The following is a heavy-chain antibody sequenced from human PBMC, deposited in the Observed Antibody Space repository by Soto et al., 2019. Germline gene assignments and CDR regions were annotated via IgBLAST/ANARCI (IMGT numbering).Heavy chain of an antibody. CDR2: IYYSGST. D-gene: IGHD2-2*01. CDR3: AREVVPAAIRPREYGMDV. J-gene: IGHJ6*02. CDR1: GGSISSYY. Sequence: PSETLSLTCTVSGGSISSYYWSWIRQPPGKGLEWIGYIYYSGSTNYNPSLKSRVTISVDTSKNQFSLKLSSVTAADTAVYYCAREVVPAAIRPREYGMDVWGQGTTVTVSS. V-gene: IGHV4-59*01.